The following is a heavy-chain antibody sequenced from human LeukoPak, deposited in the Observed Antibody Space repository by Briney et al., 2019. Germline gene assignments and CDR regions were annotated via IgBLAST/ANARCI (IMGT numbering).Heavy chain of an antibody. J-gene: IGHJ4*02. D-gene: IGHD4-23*01. Sequence: ASVKVSCKASGYTFTSYGIRWVRQAPGQGLEWMGWISAYNGNTNYAQKLQGRVTMTTDTSTSTAYMELRSLRSDDTAVCYCARDAPDYGGNSGAFWGQGTLVTVSS. CDR3: ARDAPDYGGNSGAF. CDR1: GYTFTSYG. V-gene: IGHV1-18*01. CDR2: ISAYNGNT.